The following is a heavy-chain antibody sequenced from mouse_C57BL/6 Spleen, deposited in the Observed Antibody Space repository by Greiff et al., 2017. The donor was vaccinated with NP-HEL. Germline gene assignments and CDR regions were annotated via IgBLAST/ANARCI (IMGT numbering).Heavy chain of an antibody. D-gene: IGHD1-1*01. Sequence: EVQLQQSGPELVKPGASVKIPCKASGYTFTDYNMDWVKQSHGKSLEWVGDINPNNGGTIYNQKFKGKATLTVDKSSSTAYMELRSLTSEDTAVYYCAREGGEYYCSSFDYWGQGTTLTVSS. CDR3: AREGGEYYCSSFDY. J-gene: IGHJ2*01. CDR1: GYTFTDYN. V-gene: IGHV1-18*01. CDR2: INPNNGGT.